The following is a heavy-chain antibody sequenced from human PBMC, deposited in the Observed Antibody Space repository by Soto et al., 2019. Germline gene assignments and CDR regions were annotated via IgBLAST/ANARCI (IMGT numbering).Heavy chain of an antibody. CDR2: IYPGDSDT. Sequence: EVQLVQSGAEVKKPGESLKISCKGSGYSFTSYWIGWVRQMPGKGLEWMGIIYPGDSDTRYSPSFQGQVTISADKSISTAYLQWSSLKASDTAMYYCARLNYYDSSGYFGDAFDIWGQGTMVTVSS. CDR3: ARLNYYDSSGYFGDAFDI. CDR1: GYSFTSYW. V-gene: IGHV5-51*01. D-gene: IGHD3-22*01. J-gene: IGHJ3*02.